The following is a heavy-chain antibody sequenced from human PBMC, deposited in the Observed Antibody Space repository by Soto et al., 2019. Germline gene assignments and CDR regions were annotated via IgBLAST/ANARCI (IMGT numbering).Heavy chain of an antibody. Sequence: SETLSLTCTVSGGSVSSGSYYWSWIRQPPGKGLEWIGYIYYSGSTNYNPSLKSRVTISVDTSKNQFSLKLSSVTAADTAVYYCARVTRSYYYYGMDVWGQGTTVTVSS. CDR1: GGSVSSGSYY. J-gene: IGHJ6*02. CDR2: IYYSGST. CDR3: ARVTRSYYYYGMDV. V-gene: IGHV4-61*01.